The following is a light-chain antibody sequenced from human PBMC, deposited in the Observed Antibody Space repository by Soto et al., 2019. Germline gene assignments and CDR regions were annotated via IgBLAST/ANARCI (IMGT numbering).Light chain of an antibody. Sequence: DIVLTQSPGTLSLSPGERATLSCRASRNISSYLAWYQQKPGQAPRLLIYDASNRATGIPARFSGSGAGTDFSLTISSLEPEDFAVYYCQQYGSSPLTFGGGTKVDIK. CDR3: QQYGSSPLT. CDR1: RNISSY. J-gene: IGKJ4*01. V-gene: IGKV3-20*01. CDR2: DAS.